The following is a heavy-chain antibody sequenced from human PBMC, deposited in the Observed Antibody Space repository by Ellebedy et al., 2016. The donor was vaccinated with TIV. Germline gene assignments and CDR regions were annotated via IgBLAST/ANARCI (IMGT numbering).Heavy chain of an antibody. CDR1: GDFIRGSTFY. CDR2: IYYTGST. D-gene: IGHD3-22*01. CDR3: AGHTYLHDSGGYYSFDY. Sequence: SETLSLXCSVSGDFIRGSTFYWGWIRQSPGKGLEWIGSIYYTGSTYYNPSLKSRVTISVDTSKNQFSLKLSSVTAADTAVYYCAGHTYLHDSGGYYSFDYWGQGTLVTVSS. J-gene: IGHJ4*02. V-gene: IGHV4-39*07.